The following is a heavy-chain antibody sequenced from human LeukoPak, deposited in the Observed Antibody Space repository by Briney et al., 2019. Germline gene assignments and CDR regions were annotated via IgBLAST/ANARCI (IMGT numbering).Heavy chain of an antibody. CDR1: GGSISSGGYS. J-gene: IGHJ4*02. D-gene: IGHD3-3*01. V-gene: IGHV4-30-2*01. Sequence: PSETLSLTCTVSGGSISSGGYSWSWIRQPPGKGLEWIGYIYHSGSTYYNPSLKSRVTISVDRSKNQFSLKLSSVTAADTAVYYCARGGDFWSGYPFDYWGQGTLVTVSS. CDR2: IYHSGST. CDR3: ARGGDFWSGYPFDY.